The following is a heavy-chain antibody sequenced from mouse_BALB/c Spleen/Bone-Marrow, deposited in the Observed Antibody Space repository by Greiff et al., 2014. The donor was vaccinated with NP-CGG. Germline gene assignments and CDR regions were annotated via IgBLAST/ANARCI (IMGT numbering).Heavy chain of an antibody. Sequence: VQLVESGAELVKPGASVKLSCKASGYTFTSYWMHWVKQRPGQGLEWIGEIIPSNGRTNYSEKFKSKATLTVDKSSNTAYMQLSSPTSEDSAVYYCARWLLQYFDVWGAGTTVTVSS. J-gene: IGHJ1*01. CDR3: ARWLLQYFDV. V-gene: IGHV1S81*02. CDR1: GYTFTSYW. D-gene: IGHD2-3*01. CDR2: IIPSNGRT.